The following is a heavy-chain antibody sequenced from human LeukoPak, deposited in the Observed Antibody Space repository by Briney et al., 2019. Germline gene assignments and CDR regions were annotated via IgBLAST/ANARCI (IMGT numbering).Heavy chain of an antibody. V-gene: IGHV3-23*01. J-gene: IGHJ4*02. D-gene: IGHD3-10*01. CDR1: GFTFSSYT. Sequence: GGSLRLSCAASGFTFSSYTMNWVRQAPGKGLEWVSGISASGGSTYYADSVKGRFTISRDNSKNTLYLQMNSLRAEDTAVYYCARGRSVLLWFGELLYNTAFDYWGQGTLVTVSS. CDR2: ISASGGST. CDR3: ARGRSVLLWFGELLYNTAFDY.